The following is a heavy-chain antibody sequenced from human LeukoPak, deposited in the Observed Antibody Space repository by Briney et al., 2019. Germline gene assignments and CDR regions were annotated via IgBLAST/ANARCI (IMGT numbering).Heavy chain of an antibody. D-gene: IGHD5-12*01. CDR1: GFSLSTSGVG. CDR2: IYWDDDK. J-gene: IGHJ4*02. Sequence: SGPTLVNPTQTLTLTCTFSGFSLSTSGVGVGWIRQPPGKALEWLALIYWDDDKRYSPSLKSRLTITKDTSKNQVVLTMTNMDPVDTATYYCAHSLLGEWLRWSPLDYWGQGALVTVSS. CDR3: AHSLLGEWLRWSPLDY. V-gene: IGHV2-5*02.